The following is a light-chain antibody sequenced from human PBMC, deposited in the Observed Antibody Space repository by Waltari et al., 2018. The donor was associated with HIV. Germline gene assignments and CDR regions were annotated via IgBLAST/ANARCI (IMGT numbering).Light chain of an antibody. Sequence: DIQMTQSQSTLSASVGDRVTITCRASQSITAWLAWYQQKPGKAPKLLIYKASSLQSGVPSRFSGSGSGTEFTLTISSLQPDDCATYYCQQYNSYSHTFGQGTKLEIK. CDR2: KAS. CDR3: QQYNSYSHT. V-gene: IGKV1-5*03. J-gene: IGKJ2*01. CDR1: QSITAW.